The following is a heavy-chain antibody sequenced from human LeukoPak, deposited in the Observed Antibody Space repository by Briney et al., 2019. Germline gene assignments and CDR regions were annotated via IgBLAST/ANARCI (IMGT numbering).Heavy chain of an antibody. Sequence: GGSLRLSCAASGFTFSSYAMSWVRQAPGKGLEWLSVISGSGGNTYYADSVKGRFTISRDNSKSTLFLQMNSLRDEDTAVYYCAKDGDGGSYYVLFDYWGQGALVTVSS. V-gene: IGHV3-23*01. CDR3: AKDGDGGSYYVLFDY. CDR1: GFTFSSYA. D-gene: IGHD1-26*01. J-gene: IGHJ4*02. CDR2: ISGSGGNT.